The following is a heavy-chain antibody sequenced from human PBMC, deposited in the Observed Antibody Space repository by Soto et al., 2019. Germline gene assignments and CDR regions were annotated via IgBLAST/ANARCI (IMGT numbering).Heavy chain of an antibody. V-gene: IGHV3-30*18. Sequence: QVQLVESGGGVVQPGRSLRLSCAASGFSFSSYGMHWLRQAAGKGLEWVAVISYDGSNKYYADSVRGRFTISRDNSKNPLYLQMNSLIPEDTAVFYCANGRMEQYQLLPFFDYWGQGTLVTVSS. J-gene: IGHJ4*02. CDR3: ANGRMEQYQLLPFFDY. D-gene: IGHD2-2*01. CDR2: ISYDGSNK. CDR1: GFSFSSYG.